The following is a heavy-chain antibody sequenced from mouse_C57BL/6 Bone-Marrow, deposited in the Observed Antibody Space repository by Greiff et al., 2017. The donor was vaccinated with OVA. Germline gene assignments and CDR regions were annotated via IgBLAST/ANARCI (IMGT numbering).Heavy chain of an antibody. J-gene: IGHJ3*01. D-gene: IGHD2-4*01. CDR2: IWSGGST. V-gene: IGHV2-2*01. Sequence: VQLKESGPGLVQPSQSLSITCTVSGFSLTSYGVHWVRPSPGKGLAWLGVIWSGGSTDYNAAFISRLSISKDNSKSQVFFKMNSLQADDTAIYYCARFYYDYEAWFAYWGQGTLVTVSA. CDR3: ARFYYDYEAWFAY. CDR1: GFSLTSYG.